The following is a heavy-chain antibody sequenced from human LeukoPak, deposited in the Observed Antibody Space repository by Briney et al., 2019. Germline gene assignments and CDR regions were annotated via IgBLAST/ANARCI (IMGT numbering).Heavy chain of an antibody. CDR3: ARNVLLWFGELSKESNWFDP. D-gene: IGHD3-10*01. V-gene: IGHV1-18*01. CDR2: ISAYNGNT. J-gene: IGHJ5*02. CDR1: GYTFTSYG. Sequence: ASVKVSCKASGYTFTSYGISWVRQAPGQGLEWMGWISAYNGNTNYAQKLQGRVTMTTDTSTSTAYMELRSLRSDDTAVYYCARNVLLWFGELSKESNWFDPWGQGTLDTVSS.